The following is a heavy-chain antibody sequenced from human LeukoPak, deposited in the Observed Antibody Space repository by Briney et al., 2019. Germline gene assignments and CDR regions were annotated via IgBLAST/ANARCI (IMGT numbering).Heavy chain of an antibody. D-gene: IGHD1-26*01. CDR3: ARGTRGSYSSIHD. Sequence: ASVKVSCKASGYTFTGYYMRWVRQAPGQGLEWVGWINPNSGGTDSAQKLQGRVTMTRDTSISATYMELRTLTSDDTAVYYCARGTRGSYSSIHDWGQGTLVTVSS. V-gene: IGHV1-2*02. J-gene: IGHJ4*02. CDR1: GYTFTGYY. CDR2: INPNSGGT.